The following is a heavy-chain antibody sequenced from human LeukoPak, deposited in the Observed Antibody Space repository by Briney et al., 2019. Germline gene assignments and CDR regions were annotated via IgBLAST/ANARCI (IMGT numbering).Heavy chain of an antibody. CDR2: ISAYNGNT. CDR3: ARDMYYYSRAGFDP. Sequence: ASVKVSCKTSGYTFNSYGISWVRQAPGPGLEWIGWISAYNGNTNYAQSLQGRVTMTTDTSTSTAYMELRSLRSDDTAVYYCARDMYYYSRAGFDPWGQGTLVTVSS. J-gene: IGHJ5*02. D-gene: IGHD3-10*02. CDR1: GYTFNSYG. V-gene: IGHV1-18*01.